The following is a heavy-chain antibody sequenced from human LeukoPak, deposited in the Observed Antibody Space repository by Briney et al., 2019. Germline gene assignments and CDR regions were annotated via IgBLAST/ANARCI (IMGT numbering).Heavy chain of an antibody. D-gene: IGHD3-9*01. Sequence: EASVKVSCKASGGTFSSYAISWVRQAPGQGLEWMGGIIPIFGTANYAQKFQGRVTITADESTSTAYMELSSLRSEDTAVYYCAGGLGYDISKGLDYWGQGTLVTVSS. CDR3: AGGLGYDISKGLDY. J-gene: IGHJ4*02. CDR1: GGTFSSYA. V-gene: IGHV1-69*01. CDR2: IIPIFGTA.